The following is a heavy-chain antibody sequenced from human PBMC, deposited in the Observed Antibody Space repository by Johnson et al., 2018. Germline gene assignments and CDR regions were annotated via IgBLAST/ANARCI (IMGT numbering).Heavy chain of an antibody. Sequence: QVQLVESGGGVVQPGRSLRLSCAASGFTFNVYGMHWVRQAPGKGLEWVAFMYHDGSDKYYADSVKGRFTISRDNSKNTLYLQMNSLRAEDTAVYYCAGLWFGELRYYYYMDVWGKGTTVTVSS. D-gene: IGHD3-10*01. CDR1: GFTFNVYG. CDR2: MYHDGSDK. J-gene: IGHJ6*03. V-gene: IGHV3-30*06. CDR3: AGLWFGELRYYYYMDV.